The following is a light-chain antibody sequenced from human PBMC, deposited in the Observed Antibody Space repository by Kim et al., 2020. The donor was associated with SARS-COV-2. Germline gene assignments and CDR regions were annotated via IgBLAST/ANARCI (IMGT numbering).Light chain of an antibody. CDR3: QKNDSAPWT. CDR2: GAS. V-gene: IGKV1-27*01. Sequence: VEDRSPTTGRASQIINNDLAWCKNKPGKAPTVLIYGASTLHSGVPSRFRGSGSGTDFTLTISSLQPEDVGTYYCQKNDSAPWTFGHGTKMDI. CDR1: QIINND. J-gene: IGKJ1*01.